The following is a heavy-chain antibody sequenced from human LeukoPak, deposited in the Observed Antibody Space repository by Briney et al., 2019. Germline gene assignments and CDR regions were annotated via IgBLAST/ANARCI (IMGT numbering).Heavy chain of an antibody. CDR1: GYTFTGYY. J-gene: IGHJ4*02. CDR3: ARYSGYDEPFEY. Sequence: VSVKVSCKASGYTFTGYYMHWVRQAPGQGLEWMGWINPNSGGTSYAQKFQGRVTMTRDTSVTTAYMELSRLRSDDTAVYYCARYSGYDEPFEYWGPGTLVTVSS. D-gene: IGHD5-12*01. V-gene: IGHV1-2*02. CDR2: INPNSGGT.